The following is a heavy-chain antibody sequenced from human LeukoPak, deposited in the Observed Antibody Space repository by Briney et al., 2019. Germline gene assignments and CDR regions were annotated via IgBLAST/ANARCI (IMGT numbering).Heavy chain of an antibody. CDR3: AKDPCSRTSCLIDC. V-gene: IGHV3-30*02. Sequence: GGSLRLSCAASGFIFSNYGMHWVRQAPARGLEGMVFIQYDGSNQSYADSMKGRFTISRDNSKNTLYLQMNRLRAEDTAMYYCAKDPCSRTSCLIDCWGQATLVTVSS. CDR2: IQYDGSNQ. D-gene: IGHD2-2*01. J-gene: IGHJ4*02. CDR1: GFIFSNYG.